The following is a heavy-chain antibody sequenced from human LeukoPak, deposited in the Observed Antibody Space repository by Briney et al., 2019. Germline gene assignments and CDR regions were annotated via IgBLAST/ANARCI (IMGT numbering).Heavy chain of an antibody. CDR1: GGTFSSYT. CDR3: AREDSGTYYDAFDI. V-gene: IGHV1-69*04. D-gene: IGHD1-26*01. CDR2: IIPILGIA. J-gene: IGHJ3*02. Sequence: ASVKVSCKASGGTFSSYTISWVRQAPGQGLEWMGRIIPILGIANYAQKFQGRVTITADKSTSTAYMELSRLRYDDTAVYYCAREDSGTYYDAFDIWGQGTMVTASS.